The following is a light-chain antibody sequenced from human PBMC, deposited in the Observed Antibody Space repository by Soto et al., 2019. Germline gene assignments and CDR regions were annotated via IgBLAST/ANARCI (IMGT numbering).Light chain of an antibody. J-gene: IGKJ5*01. CDR3: QQSSSSPIT. Sequence: EIVLAQSPGTLPLSPGERATLSCRASHSVSIIYLAWYQQKPGQAPRLLMSAASSRATGIPDRFSGSGSGTDFTLTISRLEAEDFAVYYCQQSSSSPITFGQGTRLEI. CDR2: AAS. V-gene: IGKV3-20*01. CDR1: HSVSIIY.